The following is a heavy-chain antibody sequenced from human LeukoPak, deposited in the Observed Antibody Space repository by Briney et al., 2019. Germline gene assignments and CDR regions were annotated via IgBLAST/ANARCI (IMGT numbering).Heavy chain of an antibody. V-gene: IGHV3-21*01. CDR3: ARKRSPGAFDI. CDR1: GFTFSSYS. J-gene: IGHJ3*02. CDR2: INSYSSDI. Sequence: GGSLRLSCAASGFTFSSYSMTWVRQAPGKGLDWVSSINSYSSDIYYADSVKGRSTISRDNAKNSLYLQMNSLRAEDTAVYYCARKRSPGAFDIWGQGTMVTVSS.